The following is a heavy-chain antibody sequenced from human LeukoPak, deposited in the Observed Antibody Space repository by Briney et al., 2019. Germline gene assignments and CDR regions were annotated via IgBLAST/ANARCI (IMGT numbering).Heavy chain of an antibody. CDR2: INPNSGGT. V-gene: IGHV1-2*02. CDR3: ARSTYYDILTGYQYYFDY. Sequence: GASVKVSCKASGYTFTGYYMHWVRQAPGQGLEWMGWINPNSGGTNYAQKFQGRVTMTRDTSISTAYMELSRLRSGDTAVYYCARSTYYDILTGYQYYFDYWGQGTLVTVSS. D-gene: IGHD3-9*01. CDR1: GYTFTGYY. J-gene: IGHJ4*02.